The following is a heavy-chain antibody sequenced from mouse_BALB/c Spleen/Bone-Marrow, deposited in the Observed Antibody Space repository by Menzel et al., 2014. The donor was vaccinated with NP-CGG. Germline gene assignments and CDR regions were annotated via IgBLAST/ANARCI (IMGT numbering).Heavy chain of an antibody. J-gene: IGHJ4*01. CDR3: ARNAYYAMDY. CDR2: INPDSSTI. Sequence: EVHPVESGGGLVQPGGSLKLSCAASGFDFSRYWMSWVRQAPGKGLEWIGEINPDSSTINYTPSLKDKFIISRDNAKNTLYLQMSKVRSEDTALYYCARNAYYAMDYWGQGTSVTVSS. CDR1: GFDFSRYW. V-gene: IGHV4-1*02.